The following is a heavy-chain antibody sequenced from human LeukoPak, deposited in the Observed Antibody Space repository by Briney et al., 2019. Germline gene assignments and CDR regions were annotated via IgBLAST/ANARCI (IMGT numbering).Heavy chain of an antibody. J-gene: IGHJ4*02. CDR3: ARDLTIFGVDPAYYFDY. CDR1: GGTFSSYT. Sequence: SSVKVSCKASGGTFSSYTTSWVRQAPGQGLEWMGRIIPILGIANYAQKFQGRVTITADKSTSTAYMELSSLRSEDTAVYYCARDLTIFGVDPAYYFDYWGQGTLVTVSS. CDR2: IIPILGIA. D-gene: IGHD3-3*01. V-gene: IGHV1-69*04.